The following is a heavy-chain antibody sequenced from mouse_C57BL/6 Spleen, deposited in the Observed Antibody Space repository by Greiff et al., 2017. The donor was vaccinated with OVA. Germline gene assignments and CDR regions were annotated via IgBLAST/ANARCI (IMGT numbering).Heavy chain of an antibody. CDR1: GFTFSDYG. D-gene: IGHD2-12*01. Sequence: EVKVVESGGGLVKPGGSLKLSCAASGFTFSDYGMHWVRQAPEKGLEWVAYISSGSSTIYYADTVKGRFTISRDNAKNTLFLQMTSLKSEDTAMYYCARRYSLYAMDYWGQGTSVTVSS. V-gene: IGHV5-17*01. CDR2: ISSGSSTI. J-gene: IGHJ4*01. CDR3: ARRYSLYAMDY.